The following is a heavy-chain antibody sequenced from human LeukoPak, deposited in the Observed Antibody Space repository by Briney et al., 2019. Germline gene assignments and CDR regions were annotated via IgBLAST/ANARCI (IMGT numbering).Heavy chain of an antibody. CDR2: ISNSGSNT. CDR3: AREGLYYYDSSIDY. J-gene: IGHJ4*02. CDR1: GFPFSSYE. Sequence: GGSLRLSCAASGFPFSSYEMDWVRQAPGKGLEWIAYISNSGSNTYYADSVRGRFTISRDNAKDSVYLQMNSLRAEDTAVYYCAREGLYYYDSSIDYWGQGTLVTVSS. V-gene: IGHV3-48*03. D-gene: IGHD3-22*01.